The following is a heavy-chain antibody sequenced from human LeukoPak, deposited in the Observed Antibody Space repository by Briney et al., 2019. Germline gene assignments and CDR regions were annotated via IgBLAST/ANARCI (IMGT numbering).Heavy chain of an antibody. CDR2: IGGSGGTT. D-gene: IGHD3-3*01. CDR1: GFTFSTYG. Sequence: GGSLRLSCAASGFTFSTYGMSWVRQAPGRGLAWVSVIGGSGGTTYYADSVKGRFTISRDTSKNTLYLQMNSLRAEDTAVYYCARTEWLLYYFDYWGQGTLVTVSS. CDR3: ARTEWLLYYFDY. J-gene: IGHJ4*02. V-gene: IGHV3-23*01.